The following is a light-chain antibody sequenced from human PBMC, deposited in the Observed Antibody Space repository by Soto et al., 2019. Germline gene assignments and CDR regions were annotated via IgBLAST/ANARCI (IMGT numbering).Light chain of an antibody. J-gene: IGKJ5*01. V-gene: IGKV3-11*01. CDR2: DTF. CDR3: QQRARWPMP. Sequence: EVVLTQSPATLSLSPGERATLSCRASQSVSTFVAWYQHKPGQAPRPVIYDTFKRATGVPDRFSGGGSGTDFTLIISSLEPEDFVVYYCQQRARWPMPFGQGTRLELK. CDR1: QSVSTF.